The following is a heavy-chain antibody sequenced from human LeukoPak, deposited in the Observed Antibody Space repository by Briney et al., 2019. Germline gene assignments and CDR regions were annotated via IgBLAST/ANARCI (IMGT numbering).Heavy chain of an antibody. CDR2: TYTRGSA. D-gene: IGHD3-3*01. J-gene: IGHJ4*02. CDR1: GGSISSGSFY. CDR3: GSRRTAMFGVIKGPIDY. Sequence: SQTLSLTCTVSGGSISSGSFYWSWIRQPAGKGLEWIGRTYTRGSANYHPSLKSRVIISVDMFQNQFSLKLSSVTAADTAVYYCGSRRTAMFGVIKGPIDYWGQGTLVTVSS. V-gene: IGHV4-61*02.